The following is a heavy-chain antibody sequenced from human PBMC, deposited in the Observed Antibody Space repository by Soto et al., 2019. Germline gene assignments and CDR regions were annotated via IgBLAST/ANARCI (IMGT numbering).Heavy chain of an antibody. J-gene: IGHJ6*03. Sequence: ASVKVSCKAPGYTFTSYDINWVRQATGLGLEWMGWMNPNSGNTGYAQKFQGRVTMTRSTSISTAYMELSSLRSEDTAVYYCARGVGITGTYYYYMAVWAKGPTVTVSS. V-gene: IGHV1-8*01. CDR2: MNPNSGNT. CDR1: GYTFTSYD. D-gene: IGHD1-7*01. CDR3: ARGVGITGTYYYYMAV.